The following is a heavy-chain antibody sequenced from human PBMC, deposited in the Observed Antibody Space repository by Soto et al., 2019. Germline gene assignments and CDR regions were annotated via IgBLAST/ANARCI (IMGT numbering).Heavy chain of an antibody. CDR1: GFTFSSYG. CDR3: ADTFGGVIAH. CDR2: ISYDGSNK. D-gene: IGHD3-16*01. Sequence: PGGSLRLSCAASGFTFSSYGMHWVRQAPGKGLEWVAVISYDGSNKYYADSVKGRFTISRDNSKNTLYLQMNSLRAEDTAVYYCADTFGGVIAHWGQGTLVTVSS. V-gene: IGHV3-30*03. J-gene: IGHJ5*02.